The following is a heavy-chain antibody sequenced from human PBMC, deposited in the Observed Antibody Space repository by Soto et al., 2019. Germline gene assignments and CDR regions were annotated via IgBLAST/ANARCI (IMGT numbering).Heavy chain of an antibody. D-gene: IGHD2-8*01. J-gene: IGHJ3*02. V-gene: IGHV1-3*01. CDR2: INAGNGNT. CDR3: AETGGCTHGVCYTGDALDI. Sequence: ASVKVSCKASGYTFTSYAMHWVRQAPGQRLEWMGWINAGNGNTKYSQKFQRRVTITRDTSASTAYMELSSLRSEDTAVYYCAETGGCTHGVCYTGDALDIWGQGTMVTVXS. CDR1: GYTFTSYA.